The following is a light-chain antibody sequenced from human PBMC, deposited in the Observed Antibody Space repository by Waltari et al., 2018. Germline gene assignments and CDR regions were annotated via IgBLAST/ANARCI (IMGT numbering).Light chain of an antibody. CDR2: YDS. V-gene: IGLV3-21*04. J-gene: IGLJ2*01. Sequence: SYVVTQSPSVSVAPGETARITCGGDNIGSKSGHWYQQRPGQAPVLVISYDSDRPSGIPERVSGSNSGNTATLTISWVEADDEADYYCLVWHSTTDHHGVFGGGTKLTVL. CDR1: NIGSKS. CDR3: LVWHSTTDHHGV.